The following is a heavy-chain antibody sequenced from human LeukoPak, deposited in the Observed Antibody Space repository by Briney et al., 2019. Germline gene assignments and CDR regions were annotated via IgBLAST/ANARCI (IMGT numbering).Heavy chain of an antibody. V-gene: IGHV4-39*02. CDR3: ARDPGRWQHLGYFDY. J-gene: IGHJ4*02. CDR1: GGSISSISSNNYH. Sequence: SETLSLTCIVSGGSISSISSNNYHWGWIRQPPGGGLEGSGSIYYSGSTYYNPSLKSRGTISVDTSKNHFSLKPSSVTAADTAVYYCARDPGRWQHLGYFDYWGQGTLVTVSS. CDR2: IYYSGST. D-gene: IGHD5-24*01.